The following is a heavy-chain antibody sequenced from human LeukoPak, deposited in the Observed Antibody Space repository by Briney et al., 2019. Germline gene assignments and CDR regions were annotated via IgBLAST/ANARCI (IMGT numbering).Heavy chain of an antibody. Sequence: PGGSLRLSCAASGFTFNTYSMNWVRQAPGKGLQCISYISSSGNTIYYTDSVQGRFIISRDNAKNSLYLQMNSLRAEDTAVYYCARDKIEGPTKLDYWGQGILVTVSS. J-gene: IGHJ4*02. CDR3: ARDKIEGPTKLDY. V-gene: IGHV3-48*04. CDR2: ISSSGNTI. D-gene: IGHD1-1*01. CDR1: GFTFNTYS.